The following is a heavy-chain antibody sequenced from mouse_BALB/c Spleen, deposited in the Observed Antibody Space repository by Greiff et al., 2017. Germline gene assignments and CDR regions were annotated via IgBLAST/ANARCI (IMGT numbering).Heavy chain of an antibody. Sequence: EVKLVESGGGLVKPGGSLKLSCAASGFAFSSYDMSWVRQTPEKRLEWVAYISSGGGSTYYPDTVKGRFTISRDNAKNTLYLQMSSLKSEDTAMYYCARRKWDFDYWGQGTTLTVSS. J-gene: IGHJ2*01. CDR1: GFAFSSYD. D-gene: IGHD1-3*01. V-gene: IGHV5-12-1*01. CDR2: ISSGGGST. CDR3: ARRKWDFDY.